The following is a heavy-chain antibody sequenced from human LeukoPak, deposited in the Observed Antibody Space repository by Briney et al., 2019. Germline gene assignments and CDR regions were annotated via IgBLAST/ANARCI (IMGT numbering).Heavy chain of an antibody. CDR1: GGSITNYY. V-gene: IGHV4-59*08. CDR2: IYYSGST. Sequence: SETLSLTCTVSGGSITNYYLSWIRQAPGKGLEWVGYIYYSGSTNYNPSLKSRVTISVDTSKNQFSLKLSSVTAADTAVYYCARHTYGDAGYNWFDPWGQGTLVTVSS. CDR3: ARHTYGDAGYNWFDP. D-gene: IGHD4-17*01. J-gene: IGHJ5*02.